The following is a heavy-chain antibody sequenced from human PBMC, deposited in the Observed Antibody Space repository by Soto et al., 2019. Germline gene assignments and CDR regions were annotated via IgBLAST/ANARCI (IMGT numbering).Heavy chain of an antibody. J-gene: IGHJ6*02. D-gene: IGHD3-22*01. CDR2: IDPSDSYT. V-gene: IGHV5-10-1*01. CDR1: GYSFTSYW. CDR3: ARPGPSSEYYDSSGYLVYYYYGMDV. Sequence: PGESRKISCKASGYSFTSYWISWVRQMPGKGLEWMGRIDPSDSYTNYSPSFQGHVTISADKSISTAYLQWSSLKASDTAMYYCARPGPSSEYYDSSGYLVYYYYGMDVWGQGTTVTVSS.